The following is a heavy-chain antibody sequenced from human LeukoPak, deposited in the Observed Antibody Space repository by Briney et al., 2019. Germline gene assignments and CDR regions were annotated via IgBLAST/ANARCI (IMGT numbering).Heavy chain of an antibody. Sequence: GGSLRLSCAASGFTFGSYSMNWVRQAPGKGLEWVSSISSSSSYIYYADSVKGRFTISRDNAKNSLYLQMNSLRAEDTAVYYCAREVSATARRDYWGQGTLVTVSS. CDR1: GFTFGSYS. J-gene: IGHJ4*02. V-gene: IGHV3-21*01. CDR2: ISSSSSYI. D-gene: IGHD6-6*01. CDR3: AREVSATARRDY.